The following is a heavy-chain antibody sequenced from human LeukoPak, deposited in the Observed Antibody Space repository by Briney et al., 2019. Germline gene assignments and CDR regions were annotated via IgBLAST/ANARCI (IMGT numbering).Heavy chain of an antibody. D-gene: IGHD3-10*01. CDR3: ARDPADDYYGSGSTGDY. CDR1: VGTFSSYA. Sequence: SVKVSCKASVGTFSSYAISWVRQAPGQGLEWMGGIIPIFGTANYAQKFQGRVTITADKSTSTAYMELSSLRSEDTAVYYCARDPADDYYGSGSTGDYWGQGTLVTVSS. J-gene: IGHJ4*02. V-gene: IGHV1-69*06. CDR2: IIPIFGTA.